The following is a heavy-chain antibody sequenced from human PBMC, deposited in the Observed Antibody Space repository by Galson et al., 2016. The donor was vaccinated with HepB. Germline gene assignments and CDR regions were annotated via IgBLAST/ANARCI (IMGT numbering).Heavy chain of an antibody. V-gene: IGHV5-51*01. CDR1: GYKFTSYW. D-gene: IGHD6-13*01. CDR3: ARHELHSNSWYMDS. J-gene: IGHJ4*02. Sequence: QSGAEVKKPGESLKISCQVSGYKFTSYWIGWVRQVPGKGLEWMGTIYPGDSDTRYSPSFQGQVTISVDKSISTAYLQWSSPKASDSAMYYCARHELHSNSWYMDSWGQGTLVTVSS. CDR2: IYPGDSDT.